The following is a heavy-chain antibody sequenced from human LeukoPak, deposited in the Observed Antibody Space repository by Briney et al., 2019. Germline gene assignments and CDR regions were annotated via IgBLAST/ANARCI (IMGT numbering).Heavy chain of an antibody. V-gene: IGHV1-2*02. CDR1: GYTFTGYY. CDR2: INPNSGGT. J-gene: IGHJ4*02. Sequence: ASVKVSCKASGYTFTGYYMHWVRQAPGQGLEWMGWINPNSGGTNYAQKFQGRVTMTRDTSISTAYMELSRLRSDDTAVYYCAGVTMVRGVISNWGQGTLVTVSS. CDR3: AGVTMVRGVISN. D-gene: IGHD3-10*01.